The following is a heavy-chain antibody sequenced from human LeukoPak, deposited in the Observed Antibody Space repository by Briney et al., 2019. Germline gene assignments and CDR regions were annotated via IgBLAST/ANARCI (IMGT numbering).Heavy chain of an antibody. V-gene: IGHV4-30-4*08. D-gene: IGHD4-17*01. CDR2: IYYSGST. CDR1: GGSISSGDYY. CDR3: ASYGDVQYFQH. J-gene: IGHJ1*01. Sequence: PSETLSLTCTVSGGSISSGDYYWSWLRQPPGKGLEWIVYIYYSGSTYYNPSLNSRVTISVDTYKHQFSLKLSSVTAADTAVYYCASYGDVQYFQHWGQGTLVTVSS.